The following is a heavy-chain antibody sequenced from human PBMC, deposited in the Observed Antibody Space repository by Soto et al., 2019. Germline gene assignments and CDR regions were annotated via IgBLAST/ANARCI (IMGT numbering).Heavy chain of an antibody. CDR1: GFTFSSYS. CDR2: ISSSSSYI. D-gene: IGHD2-2*01. Sequence: GGSLRLSCAASGFTFSSYSMNWVRQAPGKGLEWVSSISSSSSYIYYADSVKGRFTISRDNAKNSLYLQMNSLRAEDTAVYYCARDKRDIVVVPAAPLDYWGQGTLVTVSS. J-gene: IGHJ4*02. CDR3: ARDKRDIVVVPAAPLDY. V-gene: IGHV3-21*01.